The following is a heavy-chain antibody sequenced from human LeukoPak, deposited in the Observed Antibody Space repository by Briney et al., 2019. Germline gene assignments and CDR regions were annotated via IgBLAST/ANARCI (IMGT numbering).Heavy chain of an antibody. Sequence: ASVKVSCKASGYTFTSYDIHWVRPATGQGLEWVGWMNPNSGNTGYAQKLQGRVTMTRNTYISTAYMELSSLRSEDTAVYYCTRGLGYDSSIWFDPWGQGTLVTVSS. CDR1: GYTFTSYD. D-gene: IGHD3-22*01. CDR2: MNPNSGNT. J-gene: IGHJ5*02. CDR3: TRGLGYDSSIWFDP. V-gene: IGHV1-8*01.